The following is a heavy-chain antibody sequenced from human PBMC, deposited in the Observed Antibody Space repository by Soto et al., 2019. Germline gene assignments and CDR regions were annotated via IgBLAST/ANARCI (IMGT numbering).Heavy chain of an antibody. Sequence: QVQLQESGPGLVKPSGTLSLTCAVSGASISSGNWWSWVRRPPGKGLEWIGEIHHIWSTNYNPSLKSRVTILLDKSSNQFSLKLTSVTAADTAVYYCAREGDRGYSIGYWGQGTLVTVSS. V-gene: IGHV4-4*02. CDR1: GASISSGNW. J-gene: IGHJ4*02. D-gene: IGHD5-18*01. CDR3: AREGDRGYSIGY. CDR2: IHHIWST.